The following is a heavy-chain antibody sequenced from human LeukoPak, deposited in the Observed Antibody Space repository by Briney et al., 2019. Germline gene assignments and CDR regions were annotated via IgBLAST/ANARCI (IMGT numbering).Heavy chain of an antibody. CDR1: GYTFSSYA. CDR2: ITNSGDST. CDR3: AKDPATATSIPRVLRY. D-gene: IGHD4-11*01. J-gene: IGHJ4*02. V-gene: IGHV3-23*01. Sequence: GGSLRLSCAASGYTFSSYAMSWVRQAPGKGLEWVSAITNSGDSTYYADSVKGRFTISRDNSKNTLYLQMNSLRAEDTAVYYCAKDPATATSIPRVLRYWGQGTLVTVSS.